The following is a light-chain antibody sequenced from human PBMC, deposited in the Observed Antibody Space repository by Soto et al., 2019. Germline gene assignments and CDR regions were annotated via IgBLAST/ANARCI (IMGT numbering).Light chain of an antibody. CDR2: LKSDGRI. Sequence: QPVLTQSPSASASLGASVKLTCTLSSGHSSYAIAWHQQQPEKGPRYLMKLKSDGRISKGDGIPDRFSGSSSGAERYLTISSLQSEDEADYYCQTWGTGIQVFGGGTKLTVL. V-gene: IGLV4-69*01. CDR3: QTWGTGIQV. J-gene: IGLJ2*01. CDR1: SGHSSYA.